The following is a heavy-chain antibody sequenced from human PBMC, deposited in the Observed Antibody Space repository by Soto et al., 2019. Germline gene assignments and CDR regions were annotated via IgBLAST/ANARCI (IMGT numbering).Heavy chain of an antibody. J-gene: IGHJ4*02. D-gene: IGHD2-2*01. V-gene: IGHV3-23*01. Sequence: EVQLLESGGGLVQPGGSLRLSCAASGFTFSSYAMSWVRQAPGKGLEWVSAISGSGGSTYYADSVKGRFTISRDNSKNTLYLQMNSLRAEDTAVYYCAKDRYLGYCSSTSCPRFDYWGQGTLVTVSS. CDR3: AKDRYLGYCSSTSCPRFDY. CDR1: GFTFSSYA. CDR2: ISGSGGST.